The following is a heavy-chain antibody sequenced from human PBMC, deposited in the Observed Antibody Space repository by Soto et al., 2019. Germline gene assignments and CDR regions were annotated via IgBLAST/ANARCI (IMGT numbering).Heavy chain of an antibody. CDR3: AIEASGDEAPMDY. CDR2: INPNSGGT. J-gene: IGHJ4*02. V-gene: IGHV1-2*04. CDR1: GYTFTGYY. Sequence: QVQLVQSGAEVKKPGASVKVSCKASGYTFTGYYMHWVRQAPGQGLEWMGWINPNSGGTNYAQKFQGWVTMTRDTYISTANMELSRLRSDDTAVYYCAIEASGDEAPMDYWGQGTLVTVSS. D-gene: IGHD3-10*01.